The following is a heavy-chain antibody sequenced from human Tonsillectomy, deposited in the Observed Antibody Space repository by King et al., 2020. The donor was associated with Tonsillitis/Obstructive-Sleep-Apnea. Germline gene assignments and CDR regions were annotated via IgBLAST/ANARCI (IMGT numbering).Heavy chain of an antibody. V-gene: IGHV1-2*02. CDR2: INPNSGGT. Sequence: VQLVESGAEVKKPGASVKVSCKASGYTFTDYYLLWVRQAPGQGLEWMGWINPNSGGTKYAQKFQGRVSMTRDTSISTAYMELNRLRSDDTAVYYCARGDYYTMDVWGQGTTVTVSS. CDR1: GYTFTDYY. CDR3: ARGDYYTMDV. J-gene: IGHJ6*02.